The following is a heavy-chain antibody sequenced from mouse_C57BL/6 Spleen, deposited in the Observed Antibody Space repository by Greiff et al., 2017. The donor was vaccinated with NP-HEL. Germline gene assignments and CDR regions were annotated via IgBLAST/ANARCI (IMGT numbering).Heavy chain of an antibody. D-gene: IGHD4-1*01. Sequence: EVQRVESGGGLVKPGGSLKLSCAASGFTFSSYAMSWVRQTPEKRLEWVATISDGGSYTYYPDNAKNNLYLQMSHLKSEDTAMYYCARGRTGTNWDFDVWGTGTTVTVSS. CDR3: ARGRTGTNWDFDV. J-gene: IGHJ1*03. CDR1: GFTFSSYA. V-gene: IGHV5-4*01. CDR2: ISDGGSYT.